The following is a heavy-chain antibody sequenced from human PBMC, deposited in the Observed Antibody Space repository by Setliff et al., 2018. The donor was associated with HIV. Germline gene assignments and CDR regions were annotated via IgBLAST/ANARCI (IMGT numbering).Heavy chain of an antibody. J-gene: IGHJ4*02. D-gene: IGHD3-3*01. CDR3: VRGGLLEWFFS. Sequence: SETLSLTCTVSGDSIRSTHFYWVWIRQPPGRGLAWIGTIYYSGIPYYNPSPKSRVPIFVDKSRCQFSLNLTSVTAPDTSVYYCVRGGLLEWFFSWGQGSQVTVSS. V-gene: IGHV4-39*01. CDR2: IYYSGIP. CDR1: GDSIRSTHFY.